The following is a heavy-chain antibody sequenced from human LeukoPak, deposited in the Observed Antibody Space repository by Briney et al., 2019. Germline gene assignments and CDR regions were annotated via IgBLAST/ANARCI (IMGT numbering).Heavy chain of an antibody. D-gene: IGHD1-26*01. V-gene: IGHV3-23*01. J-gene: IGHJ4*02. CDR3: AKDPWELLVWYFDY. CDR1: GFTFSSYA. Sequence: GGSLRLSCAASGFTFSSYAMSWVRQAPGKGLEWVSAISGSGGSTYYADSVKGRFTISRDNSKNTLYLQLNSLRAEDTAVYYCAKDPWELLVWYFDYWGQGTLVTVSS. CDR2: ISGSGGST.